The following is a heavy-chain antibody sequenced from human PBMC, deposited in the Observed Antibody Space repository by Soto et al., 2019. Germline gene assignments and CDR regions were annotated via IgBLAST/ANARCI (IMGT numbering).Heavy chain of an antibody. V-gene: IGHV1-3*01. D-gene: IGHD6-13*01. Sequence: AASVKVSCKASGYTFTSYAMHWVRQAPGQRLEWMGWINAGNGNTKYSQKFHGRVTITRDTSASTAYMELSSLRSEDTAVYYCASEAIAAAAVYGMDVWGQGTTVTVSS. CDR1: GYTFTSYA. CDR3: ASEAIAAAAVYGMDV. J-gene: IGHJ6*02. CDR2: INAGNGNT.